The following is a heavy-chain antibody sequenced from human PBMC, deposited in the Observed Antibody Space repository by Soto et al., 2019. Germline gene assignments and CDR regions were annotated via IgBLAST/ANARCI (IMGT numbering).Heavy chain of an antibody. CDR2: ISSTGSYL. J-gene: IGHJ4*02. CDR1: GFTFSSYS. CDR3: ARESTQGDY. Sequence: EVQLVESGGGLVKPGGSLRLSCAASGFTFSSYSMNWVRQAPGKGLEWVSTISSTGSYLYYADSVKGRFTISRDNPKNALYLQMDSLRAEDRAVYYCARESTQGDYWGQGTLVTVSS. V-gene: IGHV3-21*01.